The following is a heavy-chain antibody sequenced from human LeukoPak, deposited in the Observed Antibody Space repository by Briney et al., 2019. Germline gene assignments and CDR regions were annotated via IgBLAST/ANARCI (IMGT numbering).Heavy chain of an antibody. Sequence: PSETLSLTRTVSGGSTSIYYWSSIRQPPGKGLEWSGYIYDSGSTNYNPSLKSRVTISVDTSKNQFSLKVRSVTAADTAVYYCARGGRSWAEYFQQWGQGTLVTVSS. V-gene: IGHV4-59*01. CDR1: GGSTSIYY. D-gene: IGHD6-13*01. CDR2: IYDSGST. CDR3: ARGGRSWAEYFQQ. J-gene: IGHJ1*01.